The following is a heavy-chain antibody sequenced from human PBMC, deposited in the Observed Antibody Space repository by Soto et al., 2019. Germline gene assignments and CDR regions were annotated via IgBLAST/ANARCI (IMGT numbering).Heavy chain of an antibody. CDR2: VNAGNGNT. CDR1: GYTFTSYA. V-gene: IGHV1-3*01. D-gene: IGHD2-15*01. J-gene: IGHJ5*02. Sequence: QVRLVQSGAEVKKPGASVKVSCKASGYTFTSYAMHWVRQAPGQRLEWMGWVNAGNGNTKYSQKFQGRVTISRDTSASTVHMELSSLRSEDTAVYYCARDPSRYCSGGSFYPNGFDPWGQGTLVTVSS. CDR3: ARDPSRYCSGGSFYPNGFDP.